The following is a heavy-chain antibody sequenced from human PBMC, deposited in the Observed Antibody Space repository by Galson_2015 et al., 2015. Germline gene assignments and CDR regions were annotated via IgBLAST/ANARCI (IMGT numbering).Heavy chain of an antibody. D-gene: IGHD3-3*01. CDR2: ISSTTTYI. Sequence: SLRLSCAASEFTFSSYYMSWVRQAPGKGLEWVSSISSTTTYIYYADSVKGRFTISRDNAKNSLYLQMNSLGAGDTAVYYCARQILDYDFWSGYYPTNFDYWGQGTL. CDR1: EFTFSSYY. CDR3: ARQILDYDFWSGYYPTNFDY. J-gene: IGHJ4*02. V-gene: IGHV3-21*01.